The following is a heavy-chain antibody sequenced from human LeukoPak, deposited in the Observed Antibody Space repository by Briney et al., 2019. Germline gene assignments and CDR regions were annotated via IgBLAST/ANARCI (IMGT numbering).Heavy chain of an antibody. V-gene: IGHV1-8*02. D-gene: IGHD6-13*01. Sequence: ASVKVSCKASGYTFTGYYMHWVRQAPGQGLEWMGWMNPNSGNTGYAQKFQGRVTMTRNTSISTAYMELSSLRSEDTAVYYCARHLPYSSSWYIGYYYYGMDVWGQGTTVTVSS. J-gene: IGHJ6*02. CDR3: ARHLPYSSSWYIGYYYYGMDV. CDR1: GYTFTGYY. CDR2: MNPNSGNT.